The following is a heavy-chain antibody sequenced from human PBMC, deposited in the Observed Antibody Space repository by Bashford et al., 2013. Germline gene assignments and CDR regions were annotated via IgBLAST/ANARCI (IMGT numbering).Heavy chain of an antibody. Sequence: SVKVSCKASGGTFSTYAITWVRQAPGQGLEWMGGVIPIFGTPNYAQKFQGRVTITADESTSTAYMELYRLRSEDTAVYYCARAVTLGSGYSYYYVMDVWGQGTTVTVSS. CDR1: GGTFSTYA. D-gene: IGHD1-14*01. CDR3: ARAVTLGSGYSYYYVMDV. V-gene: IGHV1-69*13. J-gene: IGHJ6*02. CDR2: VIPIFGTP.